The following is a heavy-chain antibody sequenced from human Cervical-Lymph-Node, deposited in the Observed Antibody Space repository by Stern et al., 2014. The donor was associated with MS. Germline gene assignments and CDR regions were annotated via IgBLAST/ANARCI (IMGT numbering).Heavy chain of an antibody. CDR3: ARDYEDTSMLFDH. J-gene: IGHJ4*02. D-gene: IGHD2-8*01. CDR2: SSYDGNHK. CDR1: GFTFSSSG. V-gene: IGHV3-30*03. Sequence: VQLVESGGAVVQPGRSLRLSFAASGFTFSSSGMHWVRQAPGQGLEWVTVSSYDGNHKYYAASVKGRFTISRDNSKNTLHLQMNSVTPDDTAIYYCARDYEDTSMLFDHWGQGTLVTVSS.